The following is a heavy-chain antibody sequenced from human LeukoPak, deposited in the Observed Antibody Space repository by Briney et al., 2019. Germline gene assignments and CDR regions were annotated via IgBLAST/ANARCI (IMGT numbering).Heavy chain of an antibody. J-gene: IGHJ5*02. D-gene: IGHD2-2*01. CDR1: GGSISSYY. CDR3: ARGPDIVVVPASDRGFDP. V-gene: IGHV4-59*06. Sequence: SETLSLTCTVSGGSISSYYWSWIRQHPGKGLEWIGYIYYSGSTYYNPSLKSRVTISVDTSKNQFSLKLSSVTAADTAVYHCARGPDIVVVPASDRGFDPWGQGTLVTVSS. CDR2: IYYSGST.